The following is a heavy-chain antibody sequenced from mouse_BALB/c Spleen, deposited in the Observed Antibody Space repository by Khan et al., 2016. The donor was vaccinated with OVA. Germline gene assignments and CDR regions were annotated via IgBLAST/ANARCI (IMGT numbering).Heavy chain of an antibody. Sequence: EVELVESGGDLVKPGGSLKLSCAASGFTFSTYGISWVRQTPDKRLEWVATVSTGGSYTYYPDSVKVRFTISRDNAKNTLYLQMSGLKSEDTAMFYCTRLAYYYDSEGFAYWGPGTLVTVSA. V-gene: IGHV5-6*01. D-gene: IGHD1-1*01. CDR1: GFTFSTYG. CDR2: VSTGGSYT. J-gene: IGHJ3*01. CDR3: TRLAYYYDSEGFAY.